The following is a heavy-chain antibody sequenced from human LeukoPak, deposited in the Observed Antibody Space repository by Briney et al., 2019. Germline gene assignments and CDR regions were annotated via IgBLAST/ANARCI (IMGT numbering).Heavy chain of an antibody. CDR2: IIPIFGTA. J-gene: IGHJ4*02. CDR3: ARDSPDIVATPLGY. CDR1: GGTFSSYA. V-gene: IGHV1-69*13. Sequence: ASVKVSCKASGGTFSSYAISWVRQAPGQGLEWMGGIIPIFGTANYAQKFQGRATITADESTSTAYMELSSLRSEDTAVYYCARDSPDIVATPLGYWGQGTLVTVSS. D-gene: IGHD5-12*01.